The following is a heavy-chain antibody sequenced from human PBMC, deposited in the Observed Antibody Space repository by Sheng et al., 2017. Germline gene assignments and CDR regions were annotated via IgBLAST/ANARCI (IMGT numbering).Heavy chain of an antibody. J-gene: IGHJ4*02. D-gene: IGHD3-9*01. CDR1: GFTFSSYE. CDR2: ISSSGSTI. V-gene: IGHV3-48*03. CDR3: ARAQYYDILTGYSPLYY. Sequence: EVQLVESGGGLVQPGGSLRLSCAASGFTFSSYEMNWVRQAPGKGLEWVSYISSSGSTIYYADSVKGRFTISRDNAKNSLYLQMNSLRAEDTAVYYCARAQYYDILTGYSPLYYWGQGTLVTVSS.